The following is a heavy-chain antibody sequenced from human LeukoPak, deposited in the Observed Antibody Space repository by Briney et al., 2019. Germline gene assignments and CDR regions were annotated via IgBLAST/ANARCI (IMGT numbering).Heavy chain of an antibody. Sequence: SCKASGYTFSSYAMHWVRQAPGKGLEWVAVISYDGSNKYYADSVKGRFTISRDNSKNTLYLQMNSLRAEDTAVYYCARGCWKDVCYTVLDYWGQGTLVTVSS. V-gene: IGHV3-30*04. CDR1: GYTFSSYA. CDR3: ARGCWKDVCYTVLDY. CDR2: ISYDGSNK. J-gene: IGHJ4*02. D-gene: IGHD2-8*01.